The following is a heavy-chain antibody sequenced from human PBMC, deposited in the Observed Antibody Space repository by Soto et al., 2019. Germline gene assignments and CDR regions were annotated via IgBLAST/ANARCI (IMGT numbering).Heavy chain of an antibody. D-gene: IGHD3-10*01. Sequence: SETLSLTCTVSGGSISSSSYYWGWIRQPPGKGLEWIGSIYYSGSTYYNPSLKSRVTISVDTSKNQFSLKLSSVTAADTAVYYCARWYYYGSGSDHRDAYYYGMDVWGQGTTVTVSS. CDR2: IYYSGST. J-gene: IGHJ6*02. V-gene: IGHV4-39*01. CDR1: GGSISSSSYY. CDR3: ARWYYYGSGSDHRDAYYYGMDV.